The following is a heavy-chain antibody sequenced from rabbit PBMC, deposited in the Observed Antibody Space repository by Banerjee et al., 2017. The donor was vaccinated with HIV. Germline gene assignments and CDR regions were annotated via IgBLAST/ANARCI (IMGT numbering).Heavy chain of an antibody. V-gene: IGHV1S47*01. CDR2: IYDGDANT. Sequence: QQQLEESGGGLVKPGGTLTLTCKASGFDFSSDAMCWVRQAPGKGPEWIGCIYDGDANTYYASWAKGRFTISKTSSTVDLKMTSLTAADTATYFCARSIDSYREYLDLWGQGTLVTVS. J-gene: IGHJ4*01. CDR1: GFDFSSDA. CDR3: ARSIDSYREYLDL. D-gene: IGHD6-1*01.